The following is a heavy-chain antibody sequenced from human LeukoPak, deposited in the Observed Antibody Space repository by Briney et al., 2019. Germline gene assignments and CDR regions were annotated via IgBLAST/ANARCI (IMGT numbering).Heavy chain of an antibody. CDR2: INAGNGNT. CDR3: ARGSVFGSGWYRAFDI. J-gene: IGHJ3*02. D-gene: IGHD6-19*01. V-gene: IGHV1-3*01. Sequence: ASVKVSCKASGYTFTSYAMHWVRQAPGQRLEWMGWINAGNGNTKYSQKFQGRVTITRDTSASTAYMELSSLRSEDTAVYYCARGSVFGSGWYRAFDIWGRGTMVTVSS. CDR1: GYTFTSYA.